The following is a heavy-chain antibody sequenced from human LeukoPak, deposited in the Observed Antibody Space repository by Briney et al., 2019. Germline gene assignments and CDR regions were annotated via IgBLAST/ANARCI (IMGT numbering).Heavy chain of an antibody. CDR2: INPSGGST. V-gene: IGHV1-46*01. CDR3: ARVEGGGYSYDY. D-gene: IGHD5-18*01. Sequence: ASVKVSCKSSGYTFRNFGVSWVRQAPGQGLEWMGIINPSGGSTSYAQKFQGRVTMTRDMSTSTVYMELSSLRSEDTAVYYCARVEGGGYSYDYWGQGTLVTVPS. J-gene: IGHJ4*02. CDR1: GYTFRNFG.